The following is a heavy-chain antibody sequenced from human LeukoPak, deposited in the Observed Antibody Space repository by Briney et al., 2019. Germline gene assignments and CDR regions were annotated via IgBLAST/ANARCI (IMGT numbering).Heavy chain of an antibody. CDR3: AKEMAVAGRPLLDS. CDR1: GFTFSSYA. Sequence: GWSLRLSCAASGFTFSSYAMIWVRQAPGKGPEWVSGISARDGSTWYGDSGKGRFTISRDISKNTLYLQMNSLRADDTAVYYCAKEMAVAGRPLLDSWGQGTLVTVSS. V-gene: IGHV3-23*01. D-gene: IGHD6-19*01. CDR2: ISARDGST. J-gene: IGHJ4*02.